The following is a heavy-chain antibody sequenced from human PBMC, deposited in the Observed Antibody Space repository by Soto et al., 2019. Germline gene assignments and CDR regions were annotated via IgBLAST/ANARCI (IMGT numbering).Heavy chain of an antibody. J-gene: IGHJ4*02. CDR1: GGTFSRYA. Sequence: QVQLVQSGAEVKKPGSSVKVSCKASGGTFSRYAISWVRQAPGEGLEWMGGIIPMDGTTNYAQKFQGRVTITADESTNTVYMKLNSLTSEDTAVYYCARGGDSDDYWGQGALVTDSS. D-gene: IGHD2-21*02. CDR3: ARGGDSDDY. CDR2: IIPMDGTT. V-gene: IGHV1-69*01.